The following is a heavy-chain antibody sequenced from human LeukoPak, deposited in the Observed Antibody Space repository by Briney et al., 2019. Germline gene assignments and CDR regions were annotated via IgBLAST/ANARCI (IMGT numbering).Heavy chain of an antibody. J-gene: IGHJ4*02. CDR2: IIPIFGTA. CDR3: ARDVVSGSYFSWFDY. D-gene: IGHD1-26*01. Sequence: ASVKVSCKASGGTFSSYAISWVRQAPGQGIEWMGGIIPIFGTANYAQKFQGRVTITADESTSTAYMELSSLRSEDTAVYYCARDVVSGSYFSWFDYWGQGTLVTVSS. CDR1: GGTFSSYA. V-gene: IGHV1-69*13.